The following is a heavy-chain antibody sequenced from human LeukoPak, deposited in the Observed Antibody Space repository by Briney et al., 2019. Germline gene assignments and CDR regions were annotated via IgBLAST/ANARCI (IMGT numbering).Heavy chain of an antibody. D-gene: IGHD2-2*02. CDR2: INHSGST. Sequence: PSETLSLTCTVSGGSISSSSYYWSWIRQPPGKGLEWIGEINHSGSTNYNPSLKSRVTISVDTSKNQFSLKLSSVTAADTAVYYCARGRSYCSSTSCYSYYYYYMDVWGKGTTVTVSS. J-gene: IGHJ6*03. CDR3: ARGRSYCSSTSCYSYYYYYMDV. V-gene: IGHV4-39*07. CDR1: GGSISSSSYY.